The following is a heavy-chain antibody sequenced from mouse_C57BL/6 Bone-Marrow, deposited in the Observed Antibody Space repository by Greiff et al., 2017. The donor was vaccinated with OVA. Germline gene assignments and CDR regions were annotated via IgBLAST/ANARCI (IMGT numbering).Heavy chain of an antibody. J-gene: IGHJ4*01. CDR3: ARSMDY. Sequence: EVNVVESGGGLVQPGGSLKLSCAASGFTFSDYYMYWVRQTPEKRLEWVAYISNGGGSTYYPDTVKGRFTISRDNAKNTLYLQMSRLKSEDTAMYYCARSMDYWGQGTSVTVSS. CDR1: GFTFSDYY. CDR2: ISNGGGST. V-gene: IGHV5-12*01.